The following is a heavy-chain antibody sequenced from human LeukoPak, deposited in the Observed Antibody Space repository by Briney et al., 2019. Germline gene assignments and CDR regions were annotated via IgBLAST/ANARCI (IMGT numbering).Heavy chain of an antibody. V-gene: IGHV3-30*02. CDR1: GFTFSSYA. Sequence: GGSLRLSCAASGFTFSSYAMHWVRQAPGKGLEWVAFIRYDGSNKYYADSVKGRFTISRDNSKNTLYLQMNSLRAEDTAVYYCAKDSATVTPHYYYYYYMDVWGKGTTVTVSS. D-gene: IGHD4-17*01. J-gene: IGHJ6*03. CDR2: IRYDGSNK. CDR3: AKDSATVTPHYYYYYYMDV.